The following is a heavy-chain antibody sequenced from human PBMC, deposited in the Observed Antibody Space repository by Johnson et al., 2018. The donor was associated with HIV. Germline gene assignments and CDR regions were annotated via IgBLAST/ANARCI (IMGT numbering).Heavy chain of an antibody. V-gene: IGHV3-23*04. CDR3: AKGESSSSEPDAFDI. J-gene: IGHJ3*02. CDR1: GFTFSSYA. CDR2: LGGSGANT. D-gene: IGHD6-6*01. Sequence: EVQLVESGGGLVQPGGSLRLSCAASGFTFSSYAMSWVRQAPGKGLEWVSSLGGSGANTYYADSVKGRFTISRDNSKKKLYLQMGSLRAEDTAVYYCAKGESSSSEPDAFDIWGQGTMVTVSS.